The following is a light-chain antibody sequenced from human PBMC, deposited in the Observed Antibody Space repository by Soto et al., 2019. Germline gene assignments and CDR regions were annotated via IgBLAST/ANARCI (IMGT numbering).Light chain of an antibody. Sequence: QSVLTQPASVSGSPGQSITISCAGTSSDVGSYNLVSWYQQYPGKAPKLMIYEGSQRPSGVSDRFSGSKSGNTASLTISGLQVEDEADYYCCSYATSHTWLFGGGTKVTVL. CDR1: SSDVGSYNL. CDR3: CSYATSHTWL. V-gene: IGLV2-23*01. J-gene: IGLJ3*02. CDR2: EGS.